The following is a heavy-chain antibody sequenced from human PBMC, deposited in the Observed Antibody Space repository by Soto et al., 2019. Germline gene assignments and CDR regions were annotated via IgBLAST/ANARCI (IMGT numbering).Heavy chain of an antibody. J-gene: IGHJ3*02. V-gene: IGHV2-26*01. Sequence: QVTLKESGPVLVKPTETLTLTCTVSGFSLSNARMGVSWIRQPPGKALEWLAHIFSNDEKSYSTSLKSRLTHPKDPSQNQVVLNHNNMDPVDTATNLCARIPTATVTTPTFDIRGPGTMVTLSS. CDR3: ARIPTATVTTPTFDI. CDR2: IFSNDEK. CDR1: GFSLSNARMG. D-gene: IGHD4-17*01.